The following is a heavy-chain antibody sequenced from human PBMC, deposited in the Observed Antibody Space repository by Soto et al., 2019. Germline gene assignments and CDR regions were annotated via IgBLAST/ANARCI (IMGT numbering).Heavy chain of an antibody. Sequence: QVQLQQWGAGLLKPSETLSLTCAVYGESFSGYYWSWIRQPPGKVLEWIGEINHSGSTNYNPSLRSRVTISVDTFKKQFSLKMSSVTAADTAVYYCGRGGGGAYNFWSGYVGYYYYMDVWSKGTPVTVSS. D-gene: IGHD3-3*01. CDR2: INHSGST. CDR3: GRGGGGAYNFWSGYVGYYYYMDV. V-gene: IGHV4-34*01. J-gene: IGHJ6*03. CDR1: GESFSGYY.